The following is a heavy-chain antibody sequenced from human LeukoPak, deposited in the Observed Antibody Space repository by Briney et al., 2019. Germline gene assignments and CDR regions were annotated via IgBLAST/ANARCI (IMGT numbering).Heavy chain of an antibody. CDR3: ARTPYYNWYFDL. Sequence: SETLSLTCTVSGYSISSSYYWGWIRQPPGKGLEWIGNIFYSGSTYYNPSLKSRVTISVDTSKNQFSLKLSSVTAADTAVYYCARTPYYNWYFDLWGRGTLLTVSS. CDR2: IFYSGST. V-gene: IGHV4-38-2*02. J-gene: IGHJ2*01. CDR1: GYSISSSYY. D-gene: IGHD3-22*01.